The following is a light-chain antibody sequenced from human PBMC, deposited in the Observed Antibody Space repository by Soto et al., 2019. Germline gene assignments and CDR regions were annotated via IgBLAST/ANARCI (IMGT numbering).Light chain of an antibody. CDR2: GNS. CDR1: SSNIGAGYD. CDR3: QSYDSSLSGFYV. Sequence: QDVVTQPPSVSGAPGQRVTISCTGSSSNIGAGYDVHWYQQLPGTAPKLLIYGNSNRPSGVPDRFSGSKSGTSASLAITGLHAEDEADYYCQSYDSSLSGFYVFGTGTKLTVL. V-gene: IGLV1-40*01. J-gene: IGLJ1*01.